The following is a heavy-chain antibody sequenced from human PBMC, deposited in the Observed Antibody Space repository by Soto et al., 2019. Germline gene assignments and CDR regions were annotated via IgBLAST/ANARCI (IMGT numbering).Heavy chain of an antibody. Sequence: VASVKVSCKASGYTFSSYYITWVRQAPGQGPEWMGWISAYNGNTNYAREFQGRLTITADKSTSTAYMELSSLRSEDTAVYYCARDYYDSSGSPLGYWGQGTLVTVSS. D-gene: IGHD3-22*01. J-gene: IGHJ4*02. CDR1: GYTFSSYY. CDR2: ISAYNGNT. CDR3: ARDYYDSSGSPLGY. V-gene: IGHV1-18*01.